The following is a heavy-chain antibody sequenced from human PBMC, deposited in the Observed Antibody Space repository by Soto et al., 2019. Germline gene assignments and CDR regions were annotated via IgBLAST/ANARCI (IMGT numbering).Heavy chain of an antibody. V-gene: IGHV1-69*08. CDR3: ARVSEAADTAMVTGYYFDY. Sequence: GASVKVSCKASGGTFSSYTISWVRQAPGQGLEWMGRIIPISGTTNYAQKFQGRVTMTRDTSTSTAYMELSRLRSDDTAVYYCARVSEAADTAMVTGYYFDYWGQGTLVTVSS. J-gene: IGHJ4*02. D-gene: IGHD5-18*01. CDR2: IIPISGTT. CDR1: GGTFSSYT.